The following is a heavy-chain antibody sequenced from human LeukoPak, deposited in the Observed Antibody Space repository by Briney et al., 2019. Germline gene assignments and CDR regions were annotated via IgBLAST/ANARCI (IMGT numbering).Heavy chain of an antibody. CDR1: GGSISSSSYY. Sequence: SETLSLTCTVSGGSISSSSYYWGWIRQPPGKGLEWIGSIYYSGSTYYNPSLKSRVTISVDTSKNQFYLKLSSVTAADTAVYYCASNYYDSSGYRYDYWGQGTLVTVSS. J-gene: IGHJ4*02. CDR3: ASNYYDSSGYRYDY. V-gene: IGHV4-39*01. CDR2: IYYSGST. D-gene: IGHD3-22*01.